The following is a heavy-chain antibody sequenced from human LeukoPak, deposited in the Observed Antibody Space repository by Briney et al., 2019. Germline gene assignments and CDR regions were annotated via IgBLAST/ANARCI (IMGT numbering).Heavy chain of an antibody. CDR1: GYTFTSYG. V-gene: IGHV1-18*01. D-gene: IGHD3-10*01. Sequence: ASVKVSCKASGYTFTSYGISWVRQAPGQGLEWMGWISAYNGNTNYAQKLQGRVTMTTDTSTSTAYMELRSLRSDDTAVYYCAEGNKNSGTYYNDAFDIWGHGTMVTVSS. CDR2: ISAYNGNT. CDR3: AEGNKNSGTYYNDAFDI. J-gene: IGHJ3*02.